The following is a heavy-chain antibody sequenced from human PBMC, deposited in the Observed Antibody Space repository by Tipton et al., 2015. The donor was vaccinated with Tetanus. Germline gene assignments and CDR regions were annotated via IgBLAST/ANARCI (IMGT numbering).Heavy chain of an antibody. Sequence: VQLVQSGAEVKKPGEPVRISCKGSGYRFTTYWITWMRQMPGQGLEWMGTIDPGGSYVNYSPSFQGLVTISTDQSNSTAYLQWSGLKASDAAMYFCARHLPNWKDDHWGQGTLVTVSS. D-gene: IGHD1-20*01. CDR2: IDPGGSYV. CDR1: GYRFTTYW. CDR3: ARHLPNWKDDH. V-gene: IGHV5-10-1*01. J-gene: IGHJ5*02.